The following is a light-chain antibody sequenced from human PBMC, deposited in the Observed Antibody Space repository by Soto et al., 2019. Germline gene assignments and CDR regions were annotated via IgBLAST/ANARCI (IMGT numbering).Light chain of an antibody. CDR3: QQSYRPLPT. CDR1: QSIAIY. V-gene: IGKV1-39*01. J-gene: IGKJ3*01. Sequence: DIQMTQSPSSLSASIGDRVTFTCRASQSIAIYLNWYQQKPGKAPHLLVFGASSLRSGAPSRFSAGGSGTDDTLTIRSLQREYVANYYCQQSYRPLPTLGPGTKVELK. CDR2: GAS.